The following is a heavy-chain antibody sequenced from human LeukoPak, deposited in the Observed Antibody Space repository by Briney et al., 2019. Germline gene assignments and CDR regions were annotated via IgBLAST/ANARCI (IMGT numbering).Heavy chain of an antibody. CDR3: ARGYYYDSSGHYSGYYFDY. CDR2: INPNSGGT. J-gene: IGHJ4*02. CDR1: GYTFTGHY. Sequence: ASVKVSCKASGYTFTGHYMHWVRQAPGQGLEWMGWINPNSGGTNYAQKFQGRVTMTRDTSKNQFSLKLSSVTAADTAVYYCARGYYYDSSGHYSGYYFDYWGQGTLVTVSS. V-gene: IGHV1-2*02. D-gene: IGHD3-22*01.